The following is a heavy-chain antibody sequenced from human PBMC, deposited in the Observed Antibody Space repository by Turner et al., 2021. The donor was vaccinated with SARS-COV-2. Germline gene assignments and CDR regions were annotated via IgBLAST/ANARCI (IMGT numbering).Heavy chain of an antibody. CDR1: GGSISSSSYY. V-gene: IGHV4-39*01. D-gene: IGHD3-10*01. CDR2: IYYSGST. Sequence: QLQLQESGPGLVKPSETLSLTCTVSGGSISSSSYYWGWIRQPPGKGLEWIGSIYYSGSTYYNPSIKSRVTISVDTSKNQFSLKLSSVTAADTAVYYCAPSPITMVRGVITFGWFDPWGQGTLVTVSS. J-gene: IGHJ5*02. CDR3: APSPITMVRGVITFGWFDP.